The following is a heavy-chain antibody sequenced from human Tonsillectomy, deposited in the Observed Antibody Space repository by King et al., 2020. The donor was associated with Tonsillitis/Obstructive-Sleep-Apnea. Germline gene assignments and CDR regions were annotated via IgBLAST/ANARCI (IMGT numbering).Heavy chain of an antibody. CDR1: GYTFTTYA. Sequence: QLVQYGAEVKKPGASVKVSCKASGYTFTTYAMHWVRQAPGQRLEWMAWINPGNGNTKYSQKFQGRVTITRDTSASTHYMELSSLRSEDTAVYYCAREGFSSTRCYDRPSDYWGQGTRVTVSS. CDR2: INPGNGNT. D-gene: IGHD2-2*01. J-gene: IGHJ4*02. V-gene: IGHV1-3*01. CDR3: AREGFSSTRCYDRPSDY.